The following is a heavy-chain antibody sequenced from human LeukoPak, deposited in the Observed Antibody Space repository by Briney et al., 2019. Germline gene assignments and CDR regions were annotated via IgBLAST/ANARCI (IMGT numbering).Heavy chain of an antibody. Sequence: GGSLRLSCAASGFIFSDYSISWVRQAPGKGLEWVANIKVDGSEEYYVDSVKGRFTISRDNAKSSLYLQMNSLRAEDTAVYYCARDGGVRSSGCFDYWGQGTLVTVSS. V-gene: IGHV3-7*03. CDR1: GFIFSDYS. J-gene: IGHJ4*02. CDR2: IKVDGSEE. D-gene: IGHD6-19*01. CDR3: ARDGGVRSSGCFDY.